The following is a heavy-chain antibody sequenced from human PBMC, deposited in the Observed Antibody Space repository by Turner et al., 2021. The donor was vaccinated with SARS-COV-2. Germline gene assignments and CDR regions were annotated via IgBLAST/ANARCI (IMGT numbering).Heavy chain of an antibody. Sequence: EVQLVESGGGLVKPGGSLRLSCAASGFTFSSYSMHWVRQAPGKGLVWFSFIISSSSYIYYADSVKGRFTISRDNAKNSLYLQMNSLRAEDTAVYYCARELAGRFGGATEIDYWGQGTLVTVSS. CDR1: GFTFSSYS. V-gene: IGHV3-21*01. J-gene: IGHJ4*02. CDR2: IISSSSYI. D-gene: IGHD1-26*01. CDR3: ARELAGRFGGATEIDY.